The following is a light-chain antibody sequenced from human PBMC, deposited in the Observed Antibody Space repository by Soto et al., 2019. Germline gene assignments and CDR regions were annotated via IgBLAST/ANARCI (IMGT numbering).Light chain of an antibody. CDR3: QQYYAAPQN. CDR2: WAS. Sequence: DIVMTQSPDSLAVSLGERATINCKSSQSVLYSNNKNYVAWYQQKPGQPPKLLIYWASTREPGVPDRFSGSGSGKEFTLTIRSLESEDVAVYYCQQYYAAPQNFGQGTKVEIK. V-gene: IGKV4-1*01. CDR1: QSVLYSNNKNY. J-gene: IGKJ1*01.